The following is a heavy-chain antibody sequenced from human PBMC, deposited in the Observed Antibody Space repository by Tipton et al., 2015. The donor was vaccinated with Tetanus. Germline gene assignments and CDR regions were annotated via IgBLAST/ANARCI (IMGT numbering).Heavy chain of an antibody. V-gene: IGHV4-39*01. CDR2: IHYSGRT. Sequence: TLSLTCSVSGGSISGSSHYWGWIRQPPGKGLEWIGIIHYSGRTYYNPSLKSRVTVSVDMSRNQVSLKVSSVTAADTAVYYCTRLRYCYGGSCHHDYWGQGTLVTVSS. CDR1: GGSISGSSHY. D-gene: IGHD2-15*01. J-gene: IGHJ4*02. CDR3: TRLRYCYGGSCHHDY.